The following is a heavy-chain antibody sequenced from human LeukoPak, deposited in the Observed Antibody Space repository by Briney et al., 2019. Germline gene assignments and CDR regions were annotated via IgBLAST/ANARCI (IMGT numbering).Heavy chain of an antibody. CDR2: ISYDGSNK. CDR3: ASGDWGVTATGTHYYYGMDV. V-gene: IGHV3-30*04. Sequence: GRSLRLSCAASGFTFSRYAMHWVRQAPGKGLEWVAVISYDGSNKHYADSVKGRLTISRDNSKNTLYLQMNSLGAEDTAVHFSASGDWGVTATGTHYYYGMDVWGQGTTVTVSS. J-gene: IGHJ6*02. CDR1: GFTFSRYA. D-gene: IGHD6-13*01.